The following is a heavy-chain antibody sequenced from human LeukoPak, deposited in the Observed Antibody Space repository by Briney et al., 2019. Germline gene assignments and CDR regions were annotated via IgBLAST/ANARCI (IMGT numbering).Heavy chain of an antibody. CDR1: GGSISSGDYY. V-gene: IGHV4-30-4*01. CDR3: AGDRSGSPHFDY. J-gene: IGHJ4*02. CDR2: IYYSGST. D-gene: IGHD3-22*01. Sequence: SETLSLTCTVSGGSISSGDYYWSWIRQPPGKGLEWIGYIYYSGSTYYNPSLKSRVTISVDTSKNQFSLRLNSVTAADTAVYYCAGDRSGSPHFDYWGQGTLVAVSS.